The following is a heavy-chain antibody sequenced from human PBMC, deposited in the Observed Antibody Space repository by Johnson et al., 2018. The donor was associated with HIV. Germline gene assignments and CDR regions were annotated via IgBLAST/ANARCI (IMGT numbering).Heavy chain of an antibody. J-gene: IGHJ3*02. CDR1: GFTFSSYA. CDR3: TTMSALWFGDLHVFGDGFDI. CDR2: IKQDGSEK. V-gene: IGHV3-7*03. Sequence: MQLVESGGGVVQPGRSLRLSCAASGFTFSSYAMHWVRQAPGKGLEWVANIKQDGSEKYYVDSVKGRFTISRDNAKNSLYLQMNSLRAEDTAVYYCTTMSALWFGDLHVFGDGFDIWGQGTMVTVSS. D-gene: IGHD3-10*01.